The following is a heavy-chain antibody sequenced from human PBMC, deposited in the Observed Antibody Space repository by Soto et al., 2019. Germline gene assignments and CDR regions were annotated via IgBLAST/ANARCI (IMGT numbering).Heavy chain of an antibody. CDR3: NTECIWFGEPHEDY. Sequence: EVQLVESGGGLVKPGGSLRLSCAASGFTFSNAWMSWVRQAPGKGLEWVGRIKSKTDGGTTDYAAPVKGRFTISRDDSKNTLYLQMNRLKTEDTAVYYCNTECIWFGEPHEDYLGQGTLVTVSS. J-gene: IGHJ4*02. CDR2: IKSKTDGGTT. V-gene: IGHV3-15*01. D-gene: IGHD3-10*01. CDR1: GFTFSNAW.